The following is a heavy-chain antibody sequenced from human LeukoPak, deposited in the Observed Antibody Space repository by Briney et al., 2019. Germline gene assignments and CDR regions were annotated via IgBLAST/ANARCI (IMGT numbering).Heavy chain of an antibody. CDR1: GFTFSSYA. J-gene: IGHJ4*02. Sequence: GGSLRLSCAASGFTFSSYAMSWVRQAPGKGLEWVSAVSGSGGSTYYADSVKGRFTISRDNSKNTLYLQMNSLRVEDTAAYYCANYISRIHFDYWGQGTLATVSS. D-gene: IGHD2-2*02. CDR3: ANYISRIHFDY. CDR2: VSGSGGST. V-gene: IGHV3-23*01.